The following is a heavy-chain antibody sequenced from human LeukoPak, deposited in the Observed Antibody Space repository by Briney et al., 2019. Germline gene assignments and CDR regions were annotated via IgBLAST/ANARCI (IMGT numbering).Heavy chain of an antibody. D-gene: IGHD3-16*02. V-gene: IGHV1-24*01. CDR3: ATGHMITFGGVIVPPYYFDY. J-gene: IGHJ4*02. Sequence: GASVKVSCKVSGYTLTELSMHWVRQAPGKGLEWMGGFDPEDGETIYAQKFQGIVTMTEDTSTDTAYMELSSLRSEDTAVYYCATGHMITFGGVIVPPYYFDYWGQGTLVTVSS. CDR1: GYTLTELS. CDR2: FDPEDGET.